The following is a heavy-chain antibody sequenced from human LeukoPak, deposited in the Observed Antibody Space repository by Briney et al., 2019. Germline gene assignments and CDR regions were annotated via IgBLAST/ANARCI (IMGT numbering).Heavy chain of an antibody. Sequence: ASVKVSCKASGYTFTSYGINWVRQAPGQGLEWMGWISGYNGNKDYAQKIQGRVSMTTDTSTSTTYMELRSLRSDDTAVYYCARTNDYGGNGEVDYWGQGTLVTVSS. CDR3: ARTNDYGGNGEVDY. CDR2: ISGYNGNK. J-gene: IGHJ4*02. CDR1: GYTFTSYG. V-gene: IGHV1-18*01. D-gene: IGHD4-23*01.